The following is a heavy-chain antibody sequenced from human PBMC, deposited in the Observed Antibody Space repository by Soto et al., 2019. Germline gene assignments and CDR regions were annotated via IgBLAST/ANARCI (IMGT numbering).Heavy chain of an antibody. Sequence: GGSLRLSCAASGFTFSSYAMSWVRQAPGKGLEWVSAISGSGGSTYYADSVKGRFTISRGNSKNTLYLQMNSLRAEDTAVYYCAKEGSSSSWYPFDWFDPWGQGTLVTVSS. D-gene: IGHD6-13*01. CDR3: AKEGSSSSWYPFDWFDP. V-gene: IGHV3-23*01. J-gene: IGHJ5*02. CDR2: ISGSGGST. CDR1: GFTFSSYA.